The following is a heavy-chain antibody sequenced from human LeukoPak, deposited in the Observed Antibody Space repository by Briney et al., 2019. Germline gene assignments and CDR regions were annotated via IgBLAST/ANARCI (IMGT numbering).Heavy chain of an antibody. V-gene: IGHV4-59*08. CDR3: ARLDVSSWFDP. D-gene: IGHD3/OR15-3a*01. Sequence: PSETLSLTCAVSGGSISSYYWSWIRQPPGKGLEWIGYIYYSGSTNYNPSLKSRVTISVDTSKNQFSLKLSSVTAADTAVYYCARLDVSSWFDPWGQGTLVTVSS. J-gene: IGHJ5*02. CDR2: IYYSGST. CDR1: GGSISSYY.